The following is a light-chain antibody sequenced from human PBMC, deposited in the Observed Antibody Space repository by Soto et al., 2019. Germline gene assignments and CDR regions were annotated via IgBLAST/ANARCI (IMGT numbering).Light chain of an antibody. CDR2: EVS. J-gene: IGLJ1*01. CDR3: SSYASGSTLFV. CDR1: RRDISSYNY. Sequence: QSVLTQPASVSGSPGQSITISCTGNRRDISSYNYVSWYQQHPGKAPKLLIYEVSNRPSGVSNRFSGSKSGNTASLTISGLQAEDEADFYCSSYASGSTLFVFGTGTKLTVL. V-gene: IGLV2-14*01.